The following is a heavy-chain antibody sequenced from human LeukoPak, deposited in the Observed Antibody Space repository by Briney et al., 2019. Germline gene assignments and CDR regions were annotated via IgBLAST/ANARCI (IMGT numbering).Heavy chain of an antibody. CDR3: ARDPDHYDSSGYPYYYYGMDV. J-gene: IGHJ6*02. CDR1: GGSFSGYY. CDR2: INHSGTT. D-gene: IGHD3-22*01. Sequence: SETLSLTCAVYGGSFSGYYWNWIRQPPGRGLEWIGEINHSGTTNYNPSLKSRVTISVDTSKNQFSLKLSSVTAADTAVYYCARDPDHYDSSGYPYYYYGMDVWGQGTTVTVSS. V-gene: IGHV4-34*01.